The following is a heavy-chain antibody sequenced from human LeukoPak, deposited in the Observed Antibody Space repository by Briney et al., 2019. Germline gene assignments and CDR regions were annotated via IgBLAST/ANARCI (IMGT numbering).Heavy chain of an antibody. J-gene: IGHJ4*02. D-gene: IGHD6-19*01. V-gene: IGHV3-30*02. CDR2: IRYDGSNK. Sequence: PGGSLRLSCAASGFTFSSYGMHWVRRAPGKGLEWVAFIRYDGSNKYYADSVKGRFTISRDNSKNTLYLQMNSLRAEDTAVYYCAKDWISGWYSEGYFDYWGQGTLVTVSS. CDR1: GFTFSSYG. CDR3: AKDWISGWYSEGYFDY.